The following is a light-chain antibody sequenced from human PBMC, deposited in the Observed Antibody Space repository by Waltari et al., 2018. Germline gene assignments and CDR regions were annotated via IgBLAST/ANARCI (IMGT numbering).Light chain of an antibody. V-gene: IGKV1-8*01. CDR3: QQYYSYPYT. Sequence: AIRITQSPSSLSASTGDRVTITCRASQGISSYLPWYQQKPGKAPKLLIYAASTLQSGVPSRFSGSGSGTDFTLTISCLQSEDFATYYCQQYYSYPYTFGQGTKLEIK. CDR2: AAS. J-gene: IGKJ2*01. CDR1: QGISSY.